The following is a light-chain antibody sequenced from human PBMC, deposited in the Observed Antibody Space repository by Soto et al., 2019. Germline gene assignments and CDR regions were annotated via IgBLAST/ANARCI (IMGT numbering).Light chain of an antibody. CDR3: QQYGNSPLT. CDR1: QSVRSRY. CDR2: GAS. J-gene: IGKJ5*01. Sequence: ETVLTQSPGTLSLSPGERATLSCRASQSVRSRYLAWYQQKPGQAPRLLISGASSRATGIPDRFSGSGSGTDFTLTVSRLEPEDFALYYCQQYGNSPLTFGQGTRLEIK. V-gene: IGKV3-20*01.